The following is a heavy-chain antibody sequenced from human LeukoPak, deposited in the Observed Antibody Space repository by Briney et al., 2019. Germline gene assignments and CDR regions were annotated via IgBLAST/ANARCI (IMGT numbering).Heavy chain of an antibody. D-gene: IGHD3-10*01. CDR3: ARDRVYASGSRDAFGI. CDR2: ISGSGTST. CDR1: GFTFSSYA. Sequence: GGSLRLSCAASGFTFSSYAMSWVRQAPGTELGWVSGISGSGTSTYHADSVKGRFTISRDNSKNTLYLQMNSLRAEDTAVYYCARDRVYASGSRDAFGIWGQGTMVAVSS. V-gene: IGHV3-23*01. J-gene: IGHJ3*02.